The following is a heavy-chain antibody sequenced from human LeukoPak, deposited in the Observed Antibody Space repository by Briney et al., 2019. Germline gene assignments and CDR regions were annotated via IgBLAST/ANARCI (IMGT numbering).Heavy chain of an antibody. Sequence: ASVKVSCKASGYTFTSYYMHWVRQAPGQGLEWMGITNPSGGSTSYAQKFQGRVTMTRDTSTSTVYMELSSLRSEDTAVYYCARAPSQPYWFDPWGQGTLVTVSS. CDR1: GYTFTSYY. V-gene: IGHV1-46*01. CDR3: ARAPSQPYWFDP. J-gene: IGHJ5*02. CDR2: TNPSGGST.